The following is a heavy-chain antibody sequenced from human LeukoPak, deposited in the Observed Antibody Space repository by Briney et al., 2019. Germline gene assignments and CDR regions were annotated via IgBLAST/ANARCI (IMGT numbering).Heavy chain of an antibody. CDR2: INHSGST. CDR3: ARTEIVVVSHDAFDI. CDR1: GGSISSSSNY. J-gene: IGHJ3*02. D-gene: IGHD3-22*01. V-gene: IGHV4-39*07. Sequence: SETLSLTCSVSGGSISSSSNYWGWIRQPPGKGLEWIGEINHSGSTNYNPSLKSRVTISVDTSKNQFSLKLSSVTAADTAVYYCARTEIVVVSHDAFDIWGQGTMVTVSS.